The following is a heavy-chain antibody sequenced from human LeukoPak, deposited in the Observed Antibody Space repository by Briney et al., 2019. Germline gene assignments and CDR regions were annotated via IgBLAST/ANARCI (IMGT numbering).Heavy chain of an antibody. CDR1: GGTFSSYA. J-gene: IGHJ4*02. CDR3: ARAVDIVATMSCGY. D-gene: IGHD5-12*01. Sequence: ASVKVSCKASGGTFSSYAISWVRQAPGQGLEWMGGIIPIFGTANYAQKFQGRVTITADKSTSTAYMELSSLRSEDTAVYYCARAVDIVATMSCGYWGQGTLVTVSS. CDR2: IIPIFGTA. V-gene: IGHV1-69*06.